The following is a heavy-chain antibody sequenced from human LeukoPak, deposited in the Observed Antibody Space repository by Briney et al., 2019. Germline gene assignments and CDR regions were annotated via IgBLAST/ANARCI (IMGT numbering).Heavy chain of an antibody. V-gene: IGHV3-23*01. J-gene: IGHJ4*02. CDR1: GFTFSKYA. CDR2: ISGSGGST. D-gene: IGHD6-19*01. Sequence: GGSLRLSCAASGFTFSKYAMTWVRQAPGKGPEWVSAISGSGGSTYYADSVKGRVTISRDNSKNTLYLQMSSLRAEDTAVYYCAKDADSSGWDFDYWGQGTLVTVSS. CDR3: AKDADSSGWDFDY.